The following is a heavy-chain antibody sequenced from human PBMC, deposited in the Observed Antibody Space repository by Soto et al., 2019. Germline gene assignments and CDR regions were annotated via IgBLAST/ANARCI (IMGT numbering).Heavy chain of an antibody. D-gene: IGHD5-12*01. Sequence: LRLSCAASGFIFTNYAMNWVRQAPGKGLEWVSVIGGRGNSAYYADSVQGRFTISRDNSKNTLSLQMSSLAADDTAIYYCVREGRGSFDFWGRGTMVTVSS. J-gene: IGHJ3*01. CDR2: IGGRGNSA. CDR3: VREGRGSFDF. CDR1: GFIFTNYA. V-gene: IGHV3-23*01.